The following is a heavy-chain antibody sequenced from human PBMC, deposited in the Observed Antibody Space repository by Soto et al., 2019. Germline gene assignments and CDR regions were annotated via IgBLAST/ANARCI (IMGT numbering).Heavy chain of an antibody. V-gene: IGHV4-34*01. CDR2: INHRGSS. Sequence: PSETLSLTCAVNGGSLSGYYWSWIRQSPGKGLEWIGEINHRGSSDYNPSLKSRVTLSIDASMNHVTLELTSVTAADTAVYYCARSANRNSLYGVAVWGQGTAVTVSS. CDR1: GGSLSGYY. J-gene: IGHJ6*02. CDR3: ARSANRNSLYGVAV. D-gene: IGHD1-7*01.